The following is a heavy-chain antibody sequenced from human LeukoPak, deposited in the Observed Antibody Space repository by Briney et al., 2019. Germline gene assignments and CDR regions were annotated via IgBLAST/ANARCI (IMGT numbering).Heavy chain of an antibody. J-gene: IGHJ4*02. V-gene: IGHV3-74*01. CDR2: INGDGSST. CDR3: TRQWHTPSDY. Sequence: SGGSLRLSCAASGFIFNNYWMHWVRQSPGEGPLWLARINGDGSSTSYAHSVQGRFSISRDNAKNTLYLQMNSLTAEDTAVYYCTRQWHTPSDYWGQGTQVTVSS. CDR1: GFIFNNYW. D-gene: IGHD6-19*01.